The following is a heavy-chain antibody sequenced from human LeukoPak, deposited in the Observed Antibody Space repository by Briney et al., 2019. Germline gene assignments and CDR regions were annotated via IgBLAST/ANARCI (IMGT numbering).Heavy chain of an antibody. CDR3: ARTNGYSSSWGFDP. CDR1: GGSISSGGYY. V-gene: IGHV4-31*03. CDR2: IYYSGST. Sequence: PSETLSLTCTVSGGSISSGGYYWSWIRQHPGKGLERIGYIYYSGSTYYNPSLKSRVTISVDTSKNQFSLKLSSVTAADTAVYYCARTNGYSSSWGFDPWGQGTLVTVSS. J-gene: IGHJ5*02. D-gene: IGHD6-13*01.